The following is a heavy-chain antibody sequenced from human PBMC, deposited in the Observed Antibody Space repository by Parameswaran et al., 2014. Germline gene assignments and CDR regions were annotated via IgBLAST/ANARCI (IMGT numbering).Heavy chain of an antibody. CDR2: IYWNDDK. Sequence: VRQAPGKALEWLALIYWNDDKRYSPSLKSRLTITKDTSKNQVVLTMTNMDPVDTATYYCARAFYYDSSGYYYHPWGQGTMVTVSS. J-gene: IGHJ3*01. CDR3: ARAFYYDSSGYYYHP. V-gene: IGHV2-5*01. D-gene: IGHD3-22*01.